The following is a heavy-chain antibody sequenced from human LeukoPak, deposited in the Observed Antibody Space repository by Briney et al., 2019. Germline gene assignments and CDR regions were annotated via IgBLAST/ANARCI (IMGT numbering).Heavy chain of an antibody. CDR1: GFTFSIYW. CDR2: IKQDGSEK. V-gene: IGHV3-7*01. D-gene: IGHD2-2*01. CDR3: ARDIVVVPAAPFDY. Sequence: GGSLGLSRAASGFTFSIYWMNWVRQAPGKGLEWVANIKQDGSEKYYVDSVKGRFTISRDNAKNSLYLQMNSLRAEDTAVYYCARDIVVVPAAPFDYWGQGTLVTVSS. J-gene: IGHJ4*02.